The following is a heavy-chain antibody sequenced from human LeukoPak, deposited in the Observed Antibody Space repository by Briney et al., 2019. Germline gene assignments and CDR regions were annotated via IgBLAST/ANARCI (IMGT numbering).Heavy chain of an antibody. CDR3: ARSYYFDY. V-gene: IGHV4-30-2*01. D-gene: IGHD3-10*01. J-gene: IGHJ4*02. Sequence: SQTLSLTCAVSGGSISSGGYSWSWIRQPPGKGLEWIGYIYHSGSTYYNPSLKSRVTISVDRPKNQFSLKLSSVTAADTAVYYCARSYYFDYWGQGTLVTVSS. CDR2: IYHSGST. CDR1: GGSISSGGYS.